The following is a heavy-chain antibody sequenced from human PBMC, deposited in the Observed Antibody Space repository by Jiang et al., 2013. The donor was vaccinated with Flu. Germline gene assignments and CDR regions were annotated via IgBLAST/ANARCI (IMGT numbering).Heavy chain of an antibody. CDR2: IKSRGGGGTI. D-gene: IGHD3-16*01. CDR3: TWHSTPIMIPYFDR. CDR1: GFSFKDAW. J-gene: IGHJ4*02. V-gene: IGHV3-15*01. Sequence: VQLVESGGGLVKPGGSLRLSCTTSGFSFKDAWMSWVRQTPGKGLEWVGRIKSRGGGGTIDYAAPVKGRFTISRDDSKNRCFGNGQPENRGHSHLFCTWHSTPIMIPYFDRWGQGTLVTVSS.